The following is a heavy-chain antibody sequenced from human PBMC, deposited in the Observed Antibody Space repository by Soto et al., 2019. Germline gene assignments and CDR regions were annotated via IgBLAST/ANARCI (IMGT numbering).Heavy chain of an antibody. Sequence: DSVKVSCKASGYTFTSYYMHWVRQAPGQGLEWMGIINPSGGSTSYAQKFQGRVTMTRDTSTSTVYMELSSLRSEDTAVYYCASSITIFGVVGDYWGQGTLVTVSS. J-gene: IGHJ4*02. D-gene: IGHD3-3*01. V-gene: IGHV1-46*01. CDR2: INPSGGST. CDR1: GYTFTSYY. CDR3: ASSITIFGVVGDY.